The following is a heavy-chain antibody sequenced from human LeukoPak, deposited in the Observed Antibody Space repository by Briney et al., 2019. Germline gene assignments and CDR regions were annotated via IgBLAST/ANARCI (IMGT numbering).Heavy chain of an antibody. Sequence: GASVKVSCKASGYTFTGYYMHWVRQAPGQGLEWMGWSNPNSGDTKYAQKFQGRVTMTMDTSINTAYMELGRLRSDDTAVFYCAKPHSNWFDPWAREPWSPSPQ. CDR2: SNPNSGDT. D-gene: IGHD1-14*01. V-gene: IGHV1-2*02. CDR3: AKPHSNWFDP. CDR1: GYTFTGYY. J-gene: IGHJ5*02.